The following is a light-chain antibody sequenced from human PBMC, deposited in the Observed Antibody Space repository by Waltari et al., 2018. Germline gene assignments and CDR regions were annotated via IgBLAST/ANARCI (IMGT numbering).Light chain of an antibody. CDR1: QSIRSY. CDR3: QQSYSTPLT. CDR2: DAS. J-gene: IGKJ4*01. Sequence: DIQMTQSPSSLSASVGDRVTNTCRASQSIRSYLNWYQQKPGKAPKLLIYDASNLQSGVPSRFSGSGSGTDFTLTISRLQAEDFATYFCQQSYSTPLTFGGGAKVEIK. V-gene: IGKV1-39*01.